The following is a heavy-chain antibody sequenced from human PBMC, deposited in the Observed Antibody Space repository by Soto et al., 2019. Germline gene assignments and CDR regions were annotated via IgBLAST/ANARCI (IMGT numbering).Heavy chain of an antibody. J-gene: IGHJ6*02. CDR3: ARRAWDSYYAIDV. CDR1: GFKYTDFA. Sequence: GGSLRLSCAASGFKYTDFALHWVRQAPGKGLEWVAIISYDGSDKYYADSVKGRFVISRDNSKNTPYLEMNSLRPEDTAVYFCARRAWDSYYAIDVWGQGTTVTVSS. CDR2: ISYDGSDK. V-gene: IGHV3-30*09. D-gene: IGHD3-22*01.